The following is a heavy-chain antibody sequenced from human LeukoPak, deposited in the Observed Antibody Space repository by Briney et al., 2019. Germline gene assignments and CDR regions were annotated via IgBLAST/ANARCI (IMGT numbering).Heavy chain of an antibody. V-gene: IGHV1-46*01. CDR1: GYTFTSYY. J-gene: IGHJ3*02. D-gene: IGHD2-2*01. CDR2: INPSGGST. CDR3: ASPGICSSTSCYSLGAFDI. Sequence: ASVKVSCKASGYTFTSYYMHWVRQAPGQGLEWMGIINPSGGSTSYAQKFQGRVTLTRDTSTSTVYMELRSLGSEDTAVYYCASPGICSSTSCYSLGAFDIWGQGTMVTVSS.